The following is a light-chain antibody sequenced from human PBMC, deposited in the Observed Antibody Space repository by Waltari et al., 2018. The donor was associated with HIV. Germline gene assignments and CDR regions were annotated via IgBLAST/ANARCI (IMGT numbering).Light chain of an antibody. Sequence: DIQVTQSQSSGGASIEDRISITWRASQTIGDSLAWYQQTPGQAPVLLIDSSSSFHSGAQSSFSRSASGIDSTLTLSRLQPEDFTPYYCHPFHRFPFTFGPGTRVDVK. CDR2: SSS. CDR3: HPFHRFPFT. CDR1: QTIGDS. V-gene: IGKV1-12*02. J-gene: IGKJ3*01.